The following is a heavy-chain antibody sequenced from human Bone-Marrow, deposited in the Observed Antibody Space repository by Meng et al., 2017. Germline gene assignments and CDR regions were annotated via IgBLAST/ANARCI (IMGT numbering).Heavy chain of an antibody. J-gene: IGHJ4*02. V-gene: IGHV1-8*01. CDR1: GYTFTSYD. D-gene: IGHD6-13*01. Sequence: QVQLVQSGAEVKKPGASVKGSCKASGYTFTSYDINWVRQATGQGLEWMGWMNPNSGNTGYAQKFQGRVTMTRNTSISTAYMELSSLRSEDTAVYYCASGSIAAAGPDYWGQGTLVTVSS. CDR2: MNPNSGNT. CDR3: ASGSIAAAGPDY.